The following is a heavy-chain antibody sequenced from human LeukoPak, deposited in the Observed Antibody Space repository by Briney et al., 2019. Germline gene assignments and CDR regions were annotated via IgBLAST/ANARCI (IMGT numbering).Heavy chain of an antibody. CDR3: AKDHADSEITNYYYYYGMDV. CDR2: ISYDGSNK. D-gene: IGHD3-16*01. J-gene: IGHJ6*02. Sequence: PGGSLRLSCAASGFTFSSYGMHWVRQAPGKGLEWLAVISYDGSNKYYADSVKGRFTISRDNSKNTLYLQMNSLRAEDTAVYHCAKDHADSEITNYYYYYGMDVWGQGTTVTVSS. CDR1: GFTFSSYG. V-gene: IGHV3-30*18.